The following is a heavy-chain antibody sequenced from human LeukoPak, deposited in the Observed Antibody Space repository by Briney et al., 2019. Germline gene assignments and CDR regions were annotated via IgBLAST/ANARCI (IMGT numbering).Heavy chain of an antibody. Sequence: ASVKASCKASGYTFTGYYMHWVRQAPGQGLECIGWINPNSGGTNYAQKFQGRVTMTRDTSISTAYMELSRLRSDDTAVYYCARDSPDKAAARMDVWGKGTTVTVSS. V-gene: IGHV1-2*02. J-gene: IGHJ6*04. CDR3: ARDSPDKAAARMDV. CDR1: GYTFTGYY. CDR2: INPNSGGT. D-gene: IGHD6-13*01.